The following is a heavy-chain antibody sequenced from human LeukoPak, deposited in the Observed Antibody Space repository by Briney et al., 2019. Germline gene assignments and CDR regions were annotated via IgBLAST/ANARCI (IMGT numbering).Heavy chain of an antibody. Sequence: PGGSLRLSCAASGFTVGSNYMSWVRQAPGKGLEWVSVIYSGDSTYYADSVKGRFPISRHNSKNTLYLQMNSLRAEDTAVYYCARFAFCGANCWYYFDYWGQGTLVTVSS. CDR1: GFTVGSNY. J-gene: IGHJ4*02. V-gene: IGHV3-53*04. CDR3: ARFAFCGANCWYYFDY. D-gene: IGHD2-21*02. CDR2: IYSGDST.